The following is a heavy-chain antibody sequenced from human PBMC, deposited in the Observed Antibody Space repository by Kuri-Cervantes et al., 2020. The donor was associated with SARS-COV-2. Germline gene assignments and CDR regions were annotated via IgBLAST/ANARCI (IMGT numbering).Heavy chain of an antibody. V-gene: IGHV1-2*04. CDR3: ATFPPELHCSGGSCYSGDY. D-gene: IGHD2-15*01. J-gene: IGHJ4*02. Sequence: ASVKVSCKASGYTFTGYYMHWVRQAPGQGLEWMGWINPNSGGTNYAQKFQGWVTMTRDTSISTAYMELSRLRSDDTAVYYCATFPPELHCSGGSCYSGDYWGQGTLVTVSS. CDR2: INPNSGGT. CDR1: GYTFTGYY.